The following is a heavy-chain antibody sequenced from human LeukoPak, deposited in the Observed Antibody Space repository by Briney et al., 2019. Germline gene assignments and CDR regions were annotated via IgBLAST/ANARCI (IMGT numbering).Heavy chain of an antibody. Sequence: PSETLSLTCTVSSGSISSGRYFWGWIRQPPGTRLEWIGSIDYTGSTYYNPSLKSRVTISIDTSKNQFSLSLTSVTAADTAVYYCARSGGTWSYNYWGQGTLVTVSS. D-gene: IGHD1-26*01. V-gene: IGHV4-39*07. CDR2: IDYTGST. CDR3: ARSGGTWSYNY. CDR1: SGSISSGRYF. J-gene: IGHJ4*02.